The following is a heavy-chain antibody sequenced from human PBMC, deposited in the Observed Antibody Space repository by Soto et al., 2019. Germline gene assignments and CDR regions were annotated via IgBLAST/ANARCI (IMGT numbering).Heavy chain of an antibody. CDR1: GFTFSTYA. CDR2: ISASGTST. J-gene: IGHJ4*02. Sequence: GGSLRLSCAASGFTFSTYAMSWVHQAPGKGLEWVSAISASGTSTYYADSVKGRFTISRDNSKNTLYLQMSSLRVEDTAVYYCEGRYCTSSSCYVSGSDYWGQGALVTVSS. V-gene: IGHV3-23*01. CDR3: EGRYCTSSSCYVSGSDY. D-gene: IGHD2-2*01.